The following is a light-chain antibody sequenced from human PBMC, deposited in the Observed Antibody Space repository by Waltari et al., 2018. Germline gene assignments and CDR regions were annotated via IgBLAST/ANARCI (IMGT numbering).Light chain of an antibody. V-gene: IGLV2-8*01. CDR2: EVS. J-gene: IGLJ1*01. CDR1: SSDVGGYNY. Sequence: QSALTQPPSASGSPGQSVTISCTGTSSDVGGYNYVSWYQQHPGKAPKLMIYEVSKLPSGVPGRFSGSKSGNTASLTVSGLQAEDEADYYCSSYAGSNNFVFGTGTKVTVL. CDR3: SSYAGSNNFV.